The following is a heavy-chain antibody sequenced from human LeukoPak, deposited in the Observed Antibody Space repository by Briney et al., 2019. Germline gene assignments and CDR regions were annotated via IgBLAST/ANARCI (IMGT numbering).Heavy chain of an antibody. CDR3: PRVRLKGSGIGAKYYYYYYGMDV. D-gene: IGHD3-10*01. CDR2: INPNSGGT. V-gene: IGHV1-2*02. Sequence: ASVKVSCKASGYTFTGYYMHWVRQAPGQGLEWMGWINPNSGGTNHAQKFQGRVTMTRDTSISTAYMELSRLRSDDTAVYYCPRVRLKGSGIGAKYYYYYYGMDVWGQGTTVTVSS. CDR1: GYTFTGYY. J-gene: IGHJ6*02.